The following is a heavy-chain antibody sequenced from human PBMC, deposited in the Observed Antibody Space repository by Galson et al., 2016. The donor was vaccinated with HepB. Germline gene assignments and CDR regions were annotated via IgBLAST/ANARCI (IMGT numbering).Heavy chain of an antibody. CDR2: IWYDGSKK. CDR3: ARWNKGNSLDY. V-gene: IGHV3-33*07. CDR1: GFIFSNYA. Sequence: SLRLSCAASGFIFSNYAMYWVRQTPGKGLEWVAFIWYDGSKKYYADSVKGRLTISRDNPRDTLYLQMNSLRAEDTAVYFCARWNKGNSLDYWGQGILVTVSS. D-gene: IGHD1-1*01. J-gene: IGHJ4*02.